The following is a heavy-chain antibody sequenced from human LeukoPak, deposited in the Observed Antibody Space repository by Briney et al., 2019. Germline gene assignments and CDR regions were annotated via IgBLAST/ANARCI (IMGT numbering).Heavy chain of an antibody. CDR3: ARPALGVYDSSGSYYEPFDY. D-gene: IGHD3-22*01. V-gene: IGHV3-74*01. Sequence: PGGSLRLSCAASGFTFSRYWMHWVRQAPGKGLVWVSRINEDGSSTNYADSVKGRFTISRDNAKNSLYLQMNSLRDEDTAVYYCARPALGVYDSSGSYYEPFDYWGQGTLVTVSS. CDR2: INEDGSST. CDR1: GFTFSRYW. J-gene: IGHJ4*02.